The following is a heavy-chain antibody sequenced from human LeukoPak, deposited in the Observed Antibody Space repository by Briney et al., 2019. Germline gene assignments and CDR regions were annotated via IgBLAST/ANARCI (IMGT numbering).Heavy chain of an antibody. CDR3: VRKNSGSQYGDYYFDY. J-gene: IGHJ4*02. CDR2: INPRGGST. D-gene: IGHD1-26*01. Sequence: ASVKVSCKASGYXFTSYYIHWVRQAPGQGLEWMGIINPRGGSTTYAQKFQGRVTMTRDPSTSTVYMELSSLRSEDTAEYYCVRKNSGSQYGDYYFDYWGQGTLVTVSS. CDR1: GYXFTSYY. V-gene: IGHV1-46*01.